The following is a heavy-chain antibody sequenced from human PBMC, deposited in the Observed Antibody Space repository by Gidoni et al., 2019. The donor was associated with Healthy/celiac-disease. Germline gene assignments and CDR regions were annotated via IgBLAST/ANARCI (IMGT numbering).Heavy chain of an antibody. D-gene: IGHD2-2*01. V-gene: IGHV1-2*02. CDR2: INPNSGGT. J-gene: IGHJ6*03. CDR1: GSTFTGYY. CDR3: AREGGPAAMFYYYYYMDV. Sequence: QVQLVQSGAEVKKPGASVKVSCTASGSTFTGYYMHWVRQAPGQGLEWMGWINPNSGGTNYAQKFQGRVTMTRDTSISTAYMELSRLRSDDTAVYYCAREGGPAAMFYYYYYMDVWGKGTTVTVSS.